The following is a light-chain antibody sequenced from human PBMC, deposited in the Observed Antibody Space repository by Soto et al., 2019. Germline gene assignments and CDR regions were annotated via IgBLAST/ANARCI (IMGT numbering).Light chain of an antibody. CDR3: QTWGTGIRV. V-gene: IGLV4-69*01. Sequence: QSVLTQSPSASASLGASVKLTCTLSSGHSSYAIAWHQQQPEKGPRYLMKLNSDGNHSKGDGIPDRFSGSSSGAERYLTISSLQSEDEADYYCQTWGTGIRVFGGGTKVTVL. CDR2: LNSDGNH. J-gene: IGLJ3*02. CDR1: SGHSSYA.